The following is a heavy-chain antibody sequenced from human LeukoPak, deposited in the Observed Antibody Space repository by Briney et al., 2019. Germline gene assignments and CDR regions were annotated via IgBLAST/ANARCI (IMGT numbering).Heavy chain of an antibody. CDR1: GVSISNSGYY. CDR3: ARPLSSSSGYFDY. CDR2: IYYSGST. D-gene: IGHD6-6*01. Sequence: SDTLSLTCTVSGVSISNSGYYWGWIRQPPGKGLEWIGSIYYSGSTYYNPSLKSQVTISVDTSKNQFSLKLSSVTAADTAVYYCARPLSSSSGYFDYWGQGTLVTVSS. J-gene: IGHJ4*02. V-gene: IGHV4-39*01.